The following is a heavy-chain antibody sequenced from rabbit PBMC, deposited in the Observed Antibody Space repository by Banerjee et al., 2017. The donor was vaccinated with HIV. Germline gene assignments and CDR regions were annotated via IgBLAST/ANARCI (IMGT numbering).Heavy chain of an antibody. J-gene: IGHJ4*01. CDR2: IYTGSWGSP. D-gene: IGHD6-1*01. CDR1: GFIISSSYY. CDR3: ARAGDYDYTYGYAGYPM. Sequence: QSLEESGGDLVKPGASLTLTCKASGFIISSSYYMCWVRQAPGKGLEWIACIYTGSWGSPYYASWAEGRFTISKTSSTTATLQMTSLTAADTATYFCARAGDYDYTYGYAGYPMWGPGTLVTVS. V-gene: IGHV1S40*01.